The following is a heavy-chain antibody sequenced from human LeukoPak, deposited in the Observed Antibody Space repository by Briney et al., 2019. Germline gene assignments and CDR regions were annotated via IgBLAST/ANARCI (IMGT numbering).Heavy chain of an antibody. CDR3: ARGGVGGYSYGYDFDY. CDR1: GGSISSDY. J-gene: IGHJ4*02. Sequence: SETLSLTCTVSGGSISSDYWSWIRQPPGKGLEWIGYICYSGSTNYNPSRKSRVTISVDTSKNQFSLKLSSVTAADTAVYYCARGGVGGYSYGYDFDYWGQGTLVTVSS. D-gene: IGHD5-18*01. CDR2: ICYSGST. V-gene: IGHV4-59*01.